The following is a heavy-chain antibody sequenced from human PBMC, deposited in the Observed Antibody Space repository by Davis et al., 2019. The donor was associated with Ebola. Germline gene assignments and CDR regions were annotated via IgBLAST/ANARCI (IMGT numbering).Heavy chain of an antibody. V-gene: IGHV4-61*01. CDR3: ARDSRWLVPGTYYYYGMDV. CDR1: GGSISSSSYY. J-gene: IGHJ6*02. Sequence: SETLSLTCTVSGGSISSSSYYWSWIRQPPGKGLAWIGYIYYSGSTNYNPSLKSRVTISVDTSKNQFSLKLSSVTAADTAVYYCARDSRWLVPGTYYYYGMDVWGQGTTVTVSS. CDR2: IYYSGST. D-gene: IGHD6-19*01.